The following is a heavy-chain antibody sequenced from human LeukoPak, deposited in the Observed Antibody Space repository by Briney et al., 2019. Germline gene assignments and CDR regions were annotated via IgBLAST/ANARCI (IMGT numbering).Heavy chain of an antibody. Sequence: PGGSLRLSCAASGFTFSNYWMSWVRQAPGKGLEWVAHINQDGSEEHYMDSVKARFIIYRDNAKNSLSLQMDSLRAEDTAVYYCVRDGGVSGYDLLDYWGQGTLVTVSS. CDR3: VRDGGVSGYDLLDY. J-gene: IGHJ4*02. CDR2: INQDGSEE. V-gene: IGHV3-7*01. D-gene: IGHD5-12*01. CDR1: GFTFSNYW.